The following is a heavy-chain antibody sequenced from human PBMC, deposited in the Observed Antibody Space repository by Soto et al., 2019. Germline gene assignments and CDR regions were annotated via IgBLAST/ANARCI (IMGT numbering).Heavy chain of an antibody. CDR1: GFTFTSSA. Sequence: SVKVSCKASGFTFTSSAVQWVRQARGQRLEWIGWIVVGSGNTNYAQKFQERVTIARDMSTSTAYMELSSLRSEDTAVYYCAAEVTVAATEKFDYWGQGTLVTVSS. J-gene: IGHJ4*02. V-gene: IGHV1-58*01. CDR3: AAEVTVAATEKFDY. D-gene: IGHD6-19*01. CDR2: IVVGSGNT.